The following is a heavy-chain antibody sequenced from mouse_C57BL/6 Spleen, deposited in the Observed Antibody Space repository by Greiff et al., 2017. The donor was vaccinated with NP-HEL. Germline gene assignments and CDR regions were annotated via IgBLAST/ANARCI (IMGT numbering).Heavy chain of an antibody. V-gene: IGHV1-52*01. CDR1: GYTFTSYW. J-gene: IGHJ3*01. Sequence: QVQLKQPGAELVRPGSSVKLSCKASGYTFTSYWMHWVKQRPIQGLEWIGNIDPSDSETHYNQKFKDKATLTVDKSSSTAYMQLSSLTSEDSAVYYCAYDYDRGAFAYWGQGTLVTVSA. D-gene: IGHD2-4*01. CDR2: IDPSDSET. CDR3: AYDYDRGAFAY.